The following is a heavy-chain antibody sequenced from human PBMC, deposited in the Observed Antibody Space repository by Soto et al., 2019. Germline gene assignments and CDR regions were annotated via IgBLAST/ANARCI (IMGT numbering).Heavy chain of an antibody. CDR3: ARSIGVAGRFDS. D-gene: IGHD6-19*01. CDR1: GNILSAYA. V-gene: IGHV1-3*01. Sequence: QVQLVQSGAEGRKPGAPVKVSCKTSGNILSAYAIQWVRQAPGDSLEWMGWINALNGNTRYSQKLKGRVTFTRDTSASVDYMELSSLRPEDTAIYYCARSIGVAGRFDSWGQGTLVTVSS. J-gene: IGHJ4*02. CDR2: INALNGNT.